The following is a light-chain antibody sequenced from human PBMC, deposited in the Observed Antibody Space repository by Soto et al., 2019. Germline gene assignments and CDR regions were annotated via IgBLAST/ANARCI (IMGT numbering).Light chain of an antibody. CDR3: QQYNSYSLF. J-gene: IGKJ2*01. CDR2: GAS. Sequence: DIQMTQSPSTLSASVGDRVTITCRASQSISNCLAWYQQKPGKAPKLLIYGASSLESGFPSRFSGSGSGTEFTLPISSLQPNDFATYYCQQYNSYSLFFGQGTKLEIK. CDR1: QSISNC. V-gene: IGKV1-5*01.